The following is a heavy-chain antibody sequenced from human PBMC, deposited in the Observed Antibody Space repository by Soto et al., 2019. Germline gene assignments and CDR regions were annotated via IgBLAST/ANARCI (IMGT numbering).Heavy chain of an antibody. CDR2: INHSGST. CDR1: GGSFSGYF. V-gene: IGHV4-34*01. CDR3: ARGLISIPAAIPRGEYFDY. Sequence: PSETLSLTCAVYGGSFSGYFWSWIRQPPGKGLEWIGEINHSGSTNYNPSLKSRVTISVDTSKNQFSLKLSSVTAADTAVYYCARGLISIPAAIPRGEYFDYWGQGTLVTVSS. D-gene: IGHD2-2*01. J-gene: IGHJ4*02.